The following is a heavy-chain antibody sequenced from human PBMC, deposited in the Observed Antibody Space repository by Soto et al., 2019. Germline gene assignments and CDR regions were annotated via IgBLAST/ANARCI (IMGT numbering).Heavy chain of an antibody. D-gene: IGHD6-6*01. J-gene: IGHJ4*02. CDR2: IYWDDDK. V-gene: IGHV2-5*02. CDR1: GFSLSTSGVG. CDR3: AHGPNSSFFDY. Sequence: QITLKESGPTLVKPTQTLTLTCTFSGFSLSTSGVGVDWIRQPPVKALEWLALIYWDDDKRYSPSLKSRLTITKDPSKNQVVLTMTNMDPVDTATYYCAHGPNSSFFDYWGQGTLVTVSS.